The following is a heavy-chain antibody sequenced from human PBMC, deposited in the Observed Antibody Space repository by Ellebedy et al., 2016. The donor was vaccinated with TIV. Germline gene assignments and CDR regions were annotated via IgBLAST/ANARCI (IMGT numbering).Heavy chain of an antibody. J-gene: IGHJ4*02. Sequence: GESLKISCAASGFSVSSNDMSWVRQAPGKGLEWISHMYSGGYAGDSRYYADSVRGRFTMSRDTSKNTLYRQMNSLRTEDTAVYYCAVQGPAARQADCGQGTLVTVSS. CDR2: MYSGGYAGDSR. CDR3: AVQGPAARQAD. CDR1: GFSVSSND. D-gene: IGHD6-6*01. V-gene: IGHV3-53*05.